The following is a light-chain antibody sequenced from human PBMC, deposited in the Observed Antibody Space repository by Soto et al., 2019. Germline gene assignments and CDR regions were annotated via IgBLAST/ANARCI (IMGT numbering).Light chain of an antibody. CDR3: AAWDDSLNGRV. J-gene: IGLJ3*02. CDR2: YDD. CDR1: SSNIGNNA. Sequence: QSVLTQPPSVSEAPRQRVTISCSGSSSNIGNNAVNWYQQLPGKAPKLLIYYDDLLPSGVSDRFSGSKSGTSDSLAISGLQSEDEADYYCAAWDDSLNGRVFGGGTKLTV. V-gene: IGLV1-36*01.